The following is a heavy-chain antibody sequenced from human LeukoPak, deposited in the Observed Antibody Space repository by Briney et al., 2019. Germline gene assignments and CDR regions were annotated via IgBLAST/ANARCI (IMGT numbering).Heavy chain of an antibody. CDR2: ISTSGST. CDR1: GGSISSYY. Sequence: SETLSLTCTVSGGSISSYYWSCIRQPAGKGLEWIGRISTSGSTNYNPSLKSRVSMSVDTSKNQFSLKLSSVTAVDTAVYYCARSGYGYGMDVWGQGTTVTVSS. V-gene: IGHV4-4*07. D-gene: IGHD3-22*01. J-gene: IGHJ6*02. CDR3: ARSGYGYGMDV.